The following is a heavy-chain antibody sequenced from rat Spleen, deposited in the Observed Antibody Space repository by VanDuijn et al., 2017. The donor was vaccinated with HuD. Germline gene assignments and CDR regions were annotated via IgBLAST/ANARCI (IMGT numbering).Heavy chain of an antibody. CDR1: GFTFSDNY. V-gene: IGHV5-22*01. J-gene: IGHJ3*01. CDR2: ISYVGSRT. D-gene: IGHD4-3*01. Sequence: EVQLVESNGGLVQPGRSLKLSCAASGFTFSDNYMAWVRQAPTKGLEWVATISYVGSRTYYGDSVKGRFTISRDNAKSTLYLQMNSLRSEDTATYYCARVTSGYRFFAFAYWGQGTLVTVSS. CDR3: ARVTSGYRFFAFAY.